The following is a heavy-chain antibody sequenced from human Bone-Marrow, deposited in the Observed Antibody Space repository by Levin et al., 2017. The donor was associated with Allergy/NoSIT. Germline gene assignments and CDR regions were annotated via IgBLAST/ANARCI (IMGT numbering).Heavy chain of an antibody. Sequence: PSETLSLTCTVSGDSMIIYYWSWIRQPAGKGLEWIGRIYISGANNHNPSLQSRVTMSIDRSKNQFSLNLRSVTAADTGVYYCVRLNHKGYFDVWSPGSLVTVSS. CDR2: IYISGAN. J-gene: IGHJ4*02. CDR1: GDSMIIYY. CDR3: VRLNHKGYFDV. V-gene: IGHV4-4*07.